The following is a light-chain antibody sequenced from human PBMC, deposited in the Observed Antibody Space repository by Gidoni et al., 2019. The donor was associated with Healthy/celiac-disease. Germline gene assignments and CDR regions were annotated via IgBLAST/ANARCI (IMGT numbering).Light chain of an antibody. Sequence: DIQMTQSPSSLSASVGDRVTITCRASQSISSYLNWYQQKPGKAPKLLIYAASSLQSGVPSRFSGSGSGTDFTLTISSLQPEDVANYYCQQSYSTPPTFXQXTKVEIK. CDR3: QQSYSTPPT. CDR1: QSISSY. V-gene: IGKV1-39*01. CDR2: AAS. J-gene: IGKJ1*01.